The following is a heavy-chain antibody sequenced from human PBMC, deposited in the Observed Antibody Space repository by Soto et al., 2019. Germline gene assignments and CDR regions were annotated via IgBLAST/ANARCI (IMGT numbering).Heavy chain of an antibody. V-gene: IGHV1-8*01. J-gene: IGHJ6*02. Sequence: ASVKVSCKASGYTFTSYDINWVRQATGQGLEWMGWMNPNSGNTGYAQKFRGRVTMTRNTSISTAYMELSSLRSEDTAVYYCARGRGTMISLDVWGQGTTVTVSS. D-gene: IGHD3-22*01. CDR3: ARGRGTMISLDV. CDR1: GYTFTSYD. CDR2: MNPNSGNT.